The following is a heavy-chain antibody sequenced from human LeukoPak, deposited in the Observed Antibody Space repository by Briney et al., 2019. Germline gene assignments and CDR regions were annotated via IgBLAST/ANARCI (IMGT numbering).Heavy chain of an antibody. CDR2: IFPGDSDT. J-gene: IGHJ4*02. V-gene: IGHV5-51*01. CDR1: GYRFTNYW. D-gene: IGHD1-26*01. Sequence: GESLKISCKASGYRFTNYWIGWVRQMPGKGPEWMGIIFPGDSDTRYSPSFQGQVTISADKSISTAYLHLRSLKASDTAIYYCATQYSGNYMRPLDYWGQGTLVTVSS. CDR3: ATQYSGNYMRPLDY.